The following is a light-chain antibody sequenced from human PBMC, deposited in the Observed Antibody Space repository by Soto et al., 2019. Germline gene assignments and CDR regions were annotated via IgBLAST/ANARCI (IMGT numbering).Light chain of an antibody. Sequence: DLQMTQSPSSLSASVGDRVIITCRASQSISIYLNWYQQKPGKAPKLLIYAASSLQSGVPSSFSGSGSGTDFTLTISSLQPEDFATYYCQQSYSTPPWTFGQGTKVEIK. CDR2: AAS. V-gene: IGKV1-39*01. CDR3: QQSYSTPPWT. J-gene: IGKJ1*01. CDR1: QSISIY.